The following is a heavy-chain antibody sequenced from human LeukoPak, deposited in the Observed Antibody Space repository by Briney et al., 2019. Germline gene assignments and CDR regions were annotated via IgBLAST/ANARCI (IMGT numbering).Heavy chain of an antibody. CDR1: GFTFSDHY. CDR3: ARDIYGDFDY. J-gene: IGHJ4*02. V-gene: IGHV3-30-3*01. Sequence: PGGSLRLSCAASGFTFSDHYMSWIRQAPGKGLEWVAVISSDGNNEYYADSVKGRFTISRDNSKNTLYFQMNSLRAEDTAVYYCARDIYGDFDYWGQGTLVTVSS. D-gene: IGHD4-17*01. CDR2: ISSDGNNE.